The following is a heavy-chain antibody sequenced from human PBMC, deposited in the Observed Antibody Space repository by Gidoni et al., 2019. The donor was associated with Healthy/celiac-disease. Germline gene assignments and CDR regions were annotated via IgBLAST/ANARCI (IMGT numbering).Heavy chain of an antibody. V-gene: IGHV4-39*01. D-gene: IGHD4-17*01. CDR3: ARTPRNYGDYLFDY. CDR2: IYYSGST. Sequence: QLQLQESGPGLVKPSETLSLTCTVSGGSISSSSYYWGWIRQPPGKGLEWIGSIYYSGSTYYNPSLKSRVTISVDTSKNQFSLKLSSVTAADTAVYYCARTPRNYGDYLFDYWGQGTLVTVSS. J-gene: IGHJ4*02. CDR1: GGSISSSSYY.